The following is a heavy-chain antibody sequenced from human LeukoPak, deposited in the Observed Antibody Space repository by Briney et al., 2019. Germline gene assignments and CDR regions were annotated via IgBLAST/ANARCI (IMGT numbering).Heavy chain of an antibody. CDR1: GFSVRSNY. V-gene: IGHV3-53*01. CDR3: ARGIKIVGYNTYYFDY. CDR2: GYSDAST. D-gene: IGHD2-15*01. J-gene: IGHJ4*02. Sequence: GGSLRLSCAASGFSVRSNYMAWVRQAPGKGLESVSVGYSDASTYYADSVKGRFTIPRDNLRNTLYLQMTSLRPDDTAVYYCARGIKIVGYNTYYFDYWGQGTLVTVSS.